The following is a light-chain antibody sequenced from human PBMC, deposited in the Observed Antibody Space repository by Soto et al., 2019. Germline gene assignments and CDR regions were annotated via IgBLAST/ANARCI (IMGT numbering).Light chain of an antibody. CDR1: QYVGSN. CDR3: QQSANWPPLT. CDR2: GAS. J-gene: IGKJ4*01. Sequence: EIVMTQSPATLSVSPGERATLSCRASQYVGSNLAWYQQKPGQAPRLLIYGASTRAICIPARFSGSGSGTEFTLTISSLQSEDFAVYYCQQSANWPPLTFGGGTRVEIK. V-gene: IGKV3-15*01.